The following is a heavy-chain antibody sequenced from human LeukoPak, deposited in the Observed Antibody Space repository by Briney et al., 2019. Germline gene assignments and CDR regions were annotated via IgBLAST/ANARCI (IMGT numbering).Heavy chain of an antibody. CDR1: GYTFTGYY. CDR3: ARAPSDFYSGSFDY. D-gene: IGHD1-26*01. J-gene: IGHJ4*02. CDR2: INPNSGGT. Sequence: ASVKVSCKASGYTFTGYYMHWVRQAPGQGLGWMGWINPNSGGTNYAQKFQGRVTMTRDTSISTAYMELSRLRSDDTAVYYCARAPSDFYSGSFDYWGQGTLVTVSS. V-gene: IGHV1-2*02.